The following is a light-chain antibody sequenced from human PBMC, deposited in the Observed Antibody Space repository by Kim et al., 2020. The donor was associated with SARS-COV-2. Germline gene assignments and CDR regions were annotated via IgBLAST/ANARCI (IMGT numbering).Light chain of an antibody. V-gene: IGKV1-5*03. CDR1: QSSSGW. J-gene: IGKJ1*01. Sequence: ETVGDRVTITGRARQSSSGWVAWYQKKPGKAPKLLSDKESSLESGVPSRFSGSGSGTEFTLTVSSLQPDDFATYYCQQNNSYPRTFGQGTKVEIK. CDR2: KES. CDR3: QQNNSYPRT.